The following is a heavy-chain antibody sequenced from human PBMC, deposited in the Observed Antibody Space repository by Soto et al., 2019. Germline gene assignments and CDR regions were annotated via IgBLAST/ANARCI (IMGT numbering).Heavy chain of an antibody. Sequence: ASVKVSCKASGYTFTSYGISWVRQAPGQGLEWMGWISAYNGNTNYAQKLQGRVTMTTDTSTSTAYMELRSLRSDDTAVYYSARAGDYGDYAFTFDYRGQGTLVTVSS. J-gene: IGHJ4*02. CDR2: ISAYNGNT. V-gene: IGHV1-18*01. D-gene: IGHD4-17*01. CDR3: ARAGDYGDYAFTFDY. CDR1: GYTFTSYG.